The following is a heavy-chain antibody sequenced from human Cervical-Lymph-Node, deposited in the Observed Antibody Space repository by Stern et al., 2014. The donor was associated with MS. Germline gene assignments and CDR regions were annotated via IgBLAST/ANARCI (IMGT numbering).Heavy chain of an antibody. D-gene: IGHD3-22*01. J-gene: IGHJ5*02. CDR3: AARANYYDSPGDWFDP. V-gene: IGHV1-58*01. CDR2: IVVGSGNT. Sequence: QLLESGPEVKKPGTSVKVSCKASGFTFTSSAVQWVRQARGQRLEWIGWIVVGSGNTNYAQKFQERVTITRDMSTSTAYMELSSLRSEDTAVYYCAARANYYDSPGDWFDPWGQGTLVTVSS. CDR1: GFTFTSSA.